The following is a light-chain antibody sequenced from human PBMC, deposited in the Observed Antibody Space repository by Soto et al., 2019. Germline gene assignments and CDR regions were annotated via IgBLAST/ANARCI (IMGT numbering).Light chain of an antibody. CDR2: DSS. Sequence: EIVMTQSPATLSVSPGGRVTLSCRASQSISSHLGWYQQRPGRTPSLLIYDSSSRVTDIPARFSGSGSGTEFNLTISSLQSEDFAVYYCQQYHEWPMTFGQGTRLEIK. V-gene: IGKV3-15*01. CDR3: QQYHEWPMT. J-gene: IGKJ5*01. CDR1: QSISSH.